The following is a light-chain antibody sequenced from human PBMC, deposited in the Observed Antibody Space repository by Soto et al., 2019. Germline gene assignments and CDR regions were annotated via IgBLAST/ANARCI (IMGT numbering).Light chain of an antibody. CDR3: QQSYSAPPWT. Sequence: DIQMTQSPSSLSASVGDRVTISCRASQSISSNLNWYQQKPGKAPRLLIYAASSVQTGVPPRFSGSASGTDFTLTISSLRSEDIATYFCQQSYSAPPWTFGQGTKVEI. CDR1: QSISSN. CDR2: AAS. J-gene: IGKJ1*01. V-gene: IGKV1-39*01.